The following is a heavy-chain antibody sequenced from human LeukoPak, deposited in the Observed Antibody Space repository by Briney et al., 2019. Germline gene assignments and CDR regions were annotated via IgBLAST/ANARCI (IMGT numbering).Heavy chain of an antibody. CDR1: GFTFDDYA. Sequence: GGSLRLSCAASGFTFDDYAMHWVRQAPGKGLEWVSLISGDGGSTYYADSVKGRFTISRDNSKNSLYLQMNSLRTEDTALYYCAIIWFGESAFDYWGQGTLVTVSS. CDR2: ISGDGGST. J-gene: IGHJ4*02. D-gene: IGHD3-10*01. V-gene: IGHV3-43*02. CDR3: AIIWFGESAFDY.